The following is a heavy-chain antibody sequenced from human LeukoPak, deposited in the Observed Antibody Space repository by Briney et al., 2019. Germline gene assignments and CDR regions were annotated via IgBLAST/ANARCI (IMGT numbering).Heavy chain of an antibody. CDR1: GGSIYTGDYY. D-gene: IGHD5/OR15-5a*01. CDR2: LFYSGNM. V-gene: IGHV4-39*07. J-gene: IGHJ4*02. CDR3: ARENIVSTRDFDF. Sequence: PSETLSLTCTVSGGSIYTGDYYWAWIRQPPGEALEWIGSLFYSGNMYYSPSLKSRVTMSVDTSTNQFSLNLSSLTAADTAVYYCARENIVSTRDFDFWGRGAQVTVSS.